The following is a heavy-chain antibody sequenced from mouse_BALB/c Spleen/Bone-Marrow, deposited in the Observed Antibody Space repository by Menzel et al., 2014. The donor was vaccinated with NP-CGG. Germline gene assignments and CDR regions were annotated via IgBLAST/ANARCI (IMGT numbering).Heavy chain of an antibody. Sequence: EVQLVESGGGLVQPGGSRKLSCAASGFTFXSFGMHWVRQAPEKGLEWVAYISTGSSTIYYADTVKGRFTISRDNPKNXLFLQMTSLRSEDTAMYYCARSDGAMDYWGQGTSVTVSS. CDR2: ISTGSSTI. CDR1: GFTFXSFG. D-gene: IGHD2-3*01. J-gene: IGHJ4*01. V-gene: IGHV5-17*02. CDR3: ARSDGAMDY.